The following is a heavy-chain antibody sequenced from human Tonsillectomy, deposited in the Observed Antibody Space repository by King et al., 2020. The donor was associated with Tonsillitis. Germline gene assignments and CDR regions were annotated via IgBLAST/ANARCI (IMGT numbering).Heavy chain of an antibody. J-gene: IGHJ4*02. CDR2: IKSKTDGGTT. CDR1: GFTFTNAW. Sequence: VQLVESGGGLVKPGGSLRLSCAASGFTFTNAWMSWVRQVPGKGLEWVGRIKSKTDGGTTDYAAPVKGRFTISRDDSENTVYVQMNSLKTEDTAVYYFTTDRWTYGGLDYWGQGALVTVSS. CDR3: TTDRWTYGGLDY. V-gene: IGHV3-15*01. D-gene: IGHD4-17*01.